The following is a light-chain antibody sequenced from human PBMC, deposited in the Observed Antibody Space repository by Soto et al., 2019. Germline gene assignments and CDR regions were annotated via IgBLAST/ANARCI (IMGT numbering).Light chain of an antibody. CDR2: EVS. CDR1: SSDVGGYNY. J-gene: IGLJ1*01. Sequence: QAGLAQRASMSGSPGQSNTISCTGTSSDVGGYNYVSWYQQHPGKAPKLMIYEVSNRPSGVSNRFSGSKSGNKASLTISGLQAEDEADYYSSSYTSIITLYVFGSGTKVTV. V-gene: IGLV2-14*01. CDR3: SSYTSIITLYV.